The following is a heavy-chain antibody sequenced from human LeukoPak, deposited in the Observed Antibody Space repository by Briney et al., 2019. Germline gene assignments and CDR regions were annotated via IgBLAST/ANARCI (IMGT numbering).Heavy chain of an antibody. CDR2: INHSGST. Sequence: PSETLSLTCAVYGGSFSGYYRSWIRQPPGKGLEWIGEINHSGSTNYNPSLKSRVTISVDTSKNQFSLKLSSVTAADTAVYYCARLPRRASGNYWGQGTLVTVSS. CDR3: ARLPRRASGNY. CDR1: GGSFSGYY. V-gene: IGHV4-34*01. D-gene: IGHD1-26*01. J-gene: IGHJ4*02.